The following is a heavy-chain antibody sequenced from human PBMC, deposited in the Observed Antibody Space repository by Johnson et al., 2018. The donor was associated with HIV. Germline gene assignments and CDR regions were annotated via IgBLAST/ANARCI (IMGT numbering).Heavy chain of an antibody. J-gene: IGHJ3*02. CDR3: ARDLGEMECEVWASDYYDFGRDLPCQDPRGVVGSFDI. CDR2: MNCNGGST. CDR1: GFTFDDYG. V-gene: IGHV3-20*04. Sequence: VQLVESGGGLVQPGGSLRLSCAASGFTFDDYGMSWVRQAPGKGLAWVPGMNCNGGSTGYADSVKGRFTISIDNSKGTRYLQMDGLRPEDTALYYCARDLGEMECEVWASDYYDFGRDLPCQDPRGVVGSFDIWGQGTMVTVSS. D-gene: IGHD3-3*01.